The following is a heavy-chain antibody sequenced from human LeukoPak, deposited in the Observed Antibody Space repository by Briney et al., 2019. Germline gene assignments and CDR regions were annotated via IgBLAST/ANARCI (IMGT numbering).Heavy chain of an antibody. J-gene: IGHJ6*02. CDR1: GFTFSSYG. V-gene: IGHV3-33*08. CDR3: ARHLRLEPGDYYYYSGMDV. D-gene: IGHD1-1*01. Sequence: GGSLRLSCAASGFTFSSYGMHWVRQAPGKGLEWVAVIWYGGSNKYYADSVKGRFTISRDNSKNTLYLQMNSLRAEDTAVYYCARHLRLEPGDYYYYSGMDVWGQGTTVTVSS. CDR2: IWYGGSNK.